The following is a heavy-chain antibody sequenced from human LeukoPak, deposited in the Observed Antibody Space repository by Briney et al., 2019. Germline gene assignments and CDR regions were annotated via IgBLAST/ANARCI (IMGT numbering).Heavy chain of an antibody. CDR2: IKEDGSVK. CDR1: GFTFSSYA. J-gene: IGHJ4*02. CDR3: ARGGSESDY. V-gene: IGHV3-7*01. Sequence: GGSLRLSCAASGFTFSSYAMCWVRQAPGKGLEWVANIKEDGSVKHCVDSVKGRFTISRDNAKNSLYLQMNSLRAEDTAVYYCARGGSESDYWGQGTLVTVSS.